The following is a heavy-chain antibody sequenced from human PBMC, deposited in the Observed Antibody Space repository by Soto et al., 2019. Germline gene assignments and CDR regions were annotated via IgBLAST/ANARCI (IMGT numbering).Heavy chain of an antibody. D-gene: IGHD6-19*01. V-gene: IGHV3-74*01. J-gene: IGHJ4*02. CDR1: GFTFSSYW. CDR2: INSDGSNT. Sequence: GGSLRLSCVASGFTFSSYWMHWVRQAPGKGLVWVSRINSDGSNTAYADSVKGRFTISRDNAKNTLFLQMNSLRAEDTAVYYCARTGPDYSSGCDYWGQGTLVTVSS. CDR3: ARTGPDYSSGCDY.